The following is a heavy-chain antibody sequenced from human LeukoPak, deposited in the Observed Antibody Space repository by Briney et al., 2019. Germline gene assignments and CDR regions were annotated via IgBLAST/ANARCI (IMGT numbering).Heavy chain of an antibody. CDR1: GGSISSSY. CDR3: ARDSGTTGEVKFDP. J-gene: IGHJ5*02. D-gene: IGHD3-10*01. Sequence: SETLSLTCTVSGGSISSSYWSWIRQPAGRALEWIGRIFTSGSTNYNPSLKSRVTMSLDTSKNQFSLKLSSVTAADTAVYYCARDSGTTGEVKFDPWGQGTLVTVSS. CDR2: IFTSGST. V-gene: IGHV4-4*07.